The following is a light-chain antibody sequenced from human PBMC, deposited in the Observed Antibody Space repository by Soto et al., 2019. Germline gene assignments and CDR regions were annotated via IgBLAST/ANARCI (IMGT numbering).Light chain of an antibody. CDR2: GAS. CDR3: QQYDQWPIT. J-gene: IGKJ5*01. Sequence: EIVLTQSPGTLSLSPGERATLSCRVSQNVSNNYLAWYQQKPGQAPRLLIYGASARALGIPARFSGSGSGTEFSFTVTSLQSEDFAVYYCQQYDQWPITFGQGTRLEN. CDR1: QNVSNN. V-gene: IGKV3-15*01.